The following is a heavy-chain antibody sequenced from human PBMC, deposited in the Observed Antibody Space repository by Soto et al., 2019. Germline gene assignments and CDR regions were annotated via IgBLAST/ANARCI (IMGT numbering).Heavy chain of an antibody. V-gene: IGHV4-31*03. Sequence: QVQLQEAAPGLVKPSQTLSLTCTVSGGPISCGGYYWSWFHQHPGKGLEWVGYVYYSGSTYYNPSLKSRVTISVDTSKNQFALKLSSVAAAGTAVYYCARSVFPWGQGTLVTVSS. CDR2: VYYSGST. CDR3: ARSVFP. J-gene: IGHJ5*02. CDR1: GGPISCGGYY.